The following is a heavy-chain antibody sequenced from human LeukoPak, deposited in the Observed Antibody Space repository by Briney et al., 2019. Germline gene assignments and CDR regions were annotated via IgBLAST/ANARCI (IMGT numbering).Heavy chain of an antibody. Sequence: GGSLRLSCAASGFTFSSYGMSWVRQAPGKGLEWVSAISGSGGSTYYADSVKGRFTISRDNSKNTLYLQMNSLRAEDTAVYYCAKGGYSIAAYYYYYYMDVWGKGTTVTVSS. V-gene: IGHV3-23*01. CDR3: AKGGYSIAAYYYYYYMDV. J-gene: IGHJ6*03. CDR2: ISGSGGST. CDR1: GFTFSSYG. D-gene: IGHD6-25*01.